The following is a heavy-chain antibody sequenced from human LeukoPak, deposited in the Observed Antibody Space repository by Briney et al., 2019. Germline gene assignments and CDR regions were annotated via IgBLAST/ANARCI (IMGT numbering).Heavy chain of an antibody. D-gene: IGHD4-11*01. CDR2: IYYSGST. Sequence: SETLSLTCTVSGGSISSSSYYWGWIRQPPGKGLEWIGSIYYSGSTYYNPSLKSRVTISVDTSKNQFSLKLSSMTAADTAVYYCATDYSNYFDYWGQGTLVTVSS. V-gene: IGHV4-39*07. CDR3: ATDYSNYFDY. J-gene: IGHJ4*02. CDR1: GGSISSSSYY.